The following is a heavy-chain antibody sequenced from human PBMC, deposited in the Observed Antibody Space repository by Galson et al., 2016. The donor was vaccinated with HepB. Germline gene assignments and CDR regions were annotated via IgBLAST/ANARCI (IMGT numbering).Heavy chain of an antibody. CDR1: GFFFSGRA. D-gene: IGHD3-10*01. CDR3: SRDYYSGVRGSPDY. J-gene: IGHJ4*02. V-gene: IGHV3-23*01. CDR2: INRYGATT. Sequence: SLRLSCAASGFFFSGRAMSWVRQAPGKGLEWVSGINRYGATTGYAASVKGRFTISRDNSNNTLYLQMNSLTTGDTAVYYCSRDYYSGVRGSPDYWGQGTLVTVSS.